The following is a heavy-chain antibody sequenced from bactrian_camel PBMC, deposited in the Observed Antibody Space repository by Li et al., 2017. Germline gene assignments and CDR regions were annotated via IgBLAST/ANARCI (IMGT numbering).Heavy chain of an antibody. Sequence: HVQLVESGGGSVQAGGSLRLSCAASGYTYSTYCMGWFRQAPGKEREGVAFIERNSSTSSTSYADSVKGRFTPSLDNAKNTLYLQMNSLKPEDTAVYYCAYVLRRYCSDYLRSMQAPDFTEWGQGTQVTVS. CDR3: AYVLRRYCSDYLRSMQAPDFTE. CDR1: GYTYSTYC. D-gene: IGHD1*01. J-gene: IGHJ4*01. CDR2: IERNSSTSST. V-gene: IGHV3S26*01.